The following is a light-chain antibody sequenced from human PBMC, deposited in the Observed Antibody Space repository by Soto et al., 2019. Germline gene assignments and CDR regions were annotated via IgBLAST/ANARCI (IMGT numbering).Light chain of an antibody. V-gene: IGLV2-14*01. Sequence: QSALTHPASVSGSPGQSITISCTGTSSDVGGYNYVSWYQQHPGKAPKLMIYEVSNRPSGVSNRFSGSKSGNTASLTISGLQAEDEADYCCSSDTSSSTLYVFGTGTKVTV. CDR3: SSDTSSSTLYV. J-gene: IGLJ1*01. CDR2: EVS. CDR1: SSDVGGYNY.